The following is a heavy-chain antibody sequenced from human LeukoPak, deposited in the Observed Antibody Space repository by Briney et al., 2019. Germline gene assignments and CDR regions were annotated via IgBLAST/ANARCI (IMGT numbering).Heavy chain of an antibody. CDR2: INPNSGGT. J-gene: IGHJ4*02. Sequence: ASVKVSCKASGYTFTGYYMHWVRQAPGQGLEWMGWINPNSGGTNYAQKFQGRVTMTRDTSISTAYMKLSRLRSDDTAVYYCARAGGGSSGWPFDYWGQGTLVTVSS. CDR3: ARAGGGSSGWPFDY. V-gene: IGHV1-2*02. D-gene: IGHD6-19*01. CDR1: GYTFTGYY.